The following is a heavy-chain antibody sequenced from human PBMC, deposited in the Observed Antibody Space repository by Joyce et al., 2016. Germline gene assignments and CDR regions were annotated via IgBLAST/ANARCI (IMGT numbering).Heavy chain of an antibody. CDR3: ARHPGLAVAAQYYYYGLDV. V-gene: IGHV4-39*01. CDR2: IYYSGST. Sequence: QVHLQESGPGLVKPSATLSLTCTVSGVSISSDRFYWAWIRQPPGRGLEWIGNIYYSGSTNFNPSLKSRVTISVETSKNLFSLKLTSVTAEDTAIYYCARHPGLAVAAQYYYYGLDVWGQGTTVTVSS. J-gene: IGHJ6*02. CDR1: GVSISSDRFY. D-gene: IGHD6-19*01.